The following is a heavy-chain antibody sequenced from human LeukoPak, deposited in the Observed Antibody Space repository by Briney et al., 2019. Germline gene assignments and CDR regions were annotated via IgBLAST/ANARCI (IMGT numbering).Heavy chain of an antibody. Sequence: GRSLRLSCAASGFTLSSYGMHRVRQAPGKGLEWVAVIWYDGSNKYYADSVKGRFTISRDNSKNTLYLQMNSLRAEDTAVYYCARGGSSWSPYFDYWGQGTLVTVSS. J-gene: IGHJ4*02. CDR2: IWYDGSNK. D-gene: IGHD6-13*01. CDR3: ARGGSSWSPYFDY. CDR1: GFTLSSYG. V-gene: IGHV3-33*01.